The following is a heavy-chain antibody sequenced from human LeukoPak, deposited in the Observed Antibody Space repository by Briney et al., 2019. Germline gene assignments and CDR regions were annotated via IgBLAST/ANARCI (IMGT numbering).Heavy chain of an antibody. V-gene: IGHV4-31*03. CDR2: ISYSGST. J-gene: IGHJ3*01. Sequence: SETLSLTCTVSGGSISSGGYYWSWIRQHPGRGLEWIGYISYSGSTYYNPSLKSRVTISVDMSRNQFSLKLSSVTAADTAVYYCARELRYDNSDSGAFWGQGTVVTVSS. D-gene: IGHD3-22*01. CDR1: GGSISSGGYY. CDR3: ARELRYDNSDSGAF.